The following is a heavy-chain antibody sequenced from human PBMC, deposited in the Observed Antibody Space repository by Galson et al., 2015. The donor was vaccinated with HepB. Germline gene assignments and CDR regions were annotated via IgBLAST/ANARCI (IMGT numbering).Heavy chain of an antibody. CDR3: ATVAGTIYNYRMDV. CDR1: GDSVSSNSAA. D-gene: IGHD2-15*01. J-gene: IGHJ6*02. V-gene: IGHV6-1*01. Sequence: CAISGDSVSSNSAAWYWIRQSPSRGLEWLGRTYYRARWYSDYAVSVRSRINIDVDISKNQYSLQLKSVTPEDTATYFCATVAGTIYNYRMDVWGQGTTCTVAS. CDR2: TYYRARWYS.